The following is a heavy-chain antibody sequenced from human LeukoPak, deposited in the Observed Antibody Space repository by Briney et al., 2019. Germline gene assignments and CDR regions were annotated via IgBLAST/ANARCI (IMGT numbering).Heavy chain of an antibody. D-gene: IGHD2-2*01. CDR3: AYQLLPN. V-gene: IGHV3-21*01. J-gene: IGHJ4*02. Sequence: GGSLRLSCAGSGFAFSSYNIIWVRQAPGKGLEWVSSISSRSTYIHYADSVKGRFTISRDNARNSLYLEMNSLRVEDTAVYYCAYQLLPNCGQGTPVTVSS. CDR1: GFAFSSYN. CDR2: ISSRSTYI.